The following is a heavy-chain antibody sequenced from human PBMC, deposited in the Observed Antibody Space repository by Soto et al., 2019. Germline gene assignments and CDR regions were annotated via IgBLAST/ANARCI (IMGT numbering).Heavy chain of an antibody. V-gene: IGHV3-30*18. CDR3: EKEVSSILHCYGMDV. Sequence: QVQLVESGGGVVQPGRSLRLSCAASGFTFSSYGMHWVRQAPGKGLEWVAVISYDGSNKYYADSVKGRFTISRDNSKNTLYLQMNSLIAEDTAVYYCEKEVSSILHCYGMDVWGQGTTVTVSS. D-gene: IGHD3-3*01. J-gene: IGHJ6*02. CDR2: ISYDGSNK. CDR1: GFTFSSYG.